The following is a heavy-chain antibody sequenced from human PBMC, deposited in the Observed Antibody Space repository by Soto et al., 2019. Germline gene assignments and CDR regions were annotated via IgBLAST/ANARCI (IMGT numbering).Heavy chain of an antibody. CDR3: VRPPRATTGYYYCMGG. V-gene: IGHV4-34*01. Sequence: SETLSLTCAVYGGSFSGYYWSWIRQPPGKGLEWIGEINHSGSTNYNPFLKSRVTISVDTSKNQFSLKLSSVTAADTALYYCVRPPRATTGYYYCMGGWGKGTTGTVSS. J-gene: IGHJ6*03. CDR1: GGSFSGYY. CDR2: INHSGST. D-gene: IGHD4-17*01.